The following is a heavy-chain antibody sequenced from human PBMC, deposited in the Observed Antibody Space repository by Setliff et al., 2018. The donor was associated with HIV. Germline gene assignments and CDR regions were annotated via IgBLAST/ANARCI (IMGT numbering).Heavy chain of an antibody. D-gene: IGHD5-12*01. V-gene: IGHV4-38-2*01. Sequence: TLSLTCAVSGFSISSGYYWGWIRQPPGKGLEWIGSIYHSGSTYYNPSLKSRVTISVDTSKDQFSLKLSSVTAADTAVYYCARWGSGYDSGVDYWGQGTLVTVSS. CDR3: ARWGSGYDSGVDY. CDR1: GFSISSGYY. CDR2: IYHSGST. J-gene: IGHJ4*02.